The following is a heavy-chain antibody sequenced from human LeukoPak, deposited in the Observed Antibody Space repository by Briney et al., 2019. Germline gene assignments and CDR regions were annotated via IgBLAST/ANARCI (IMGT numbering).Heavy chain of an antibody. CDR1: GGSISSGSYY. D-gene: IGHD3-10*01. CDR3: ARDGVRGTS. Sequence: PSETLSLTCTVSGGSISSGSYYWGWIRQPPGTGLEWIGNIYYNGSTNYNPSLKSRVTISVDTSKNQFSLKLSSVTAADTAVYYCARDGVRGTSWGQGTLVTVSS. V-gene: IGHV4-39*07. CDR2: IYYNGST. J-gene: IGHJ4*02.